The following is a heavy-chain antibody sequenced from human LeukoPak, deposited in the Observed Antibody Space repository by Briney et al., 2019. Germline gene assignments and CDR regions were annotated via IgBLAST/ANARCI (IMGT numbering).Heavy chain of an antibody. D-gene: IGHD3-10*01. V-gene: IGHV1-2*02. CDR1: VYTFTGYY. Sequence: ASVKVSCKASVYTFTGYYMHWVRQAPGQGLEWMGWINPNSGGTNYAQKFQGRVTMTRDTSISTAYMELSRLRSDDTAVYYCARDSYGSGSYPTYYFDYWGQGTLVTVSS. J-gene: IGHJ4*02. CDR2: INPNSGGT. CDR3: ARDSYGSGSYPTYYFDY.